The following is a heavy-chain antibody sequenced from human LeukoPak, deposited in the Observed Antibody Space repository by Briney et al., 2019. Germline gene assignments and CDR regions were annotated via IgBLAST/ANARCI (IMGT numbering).Heavy chain of an antibody. CDR3: ARVPDYGDYVGLYYFDY. CDR1: GYTFTGHY. V-gene: IGHV1-2*02. J-gene: IGHJ4*02. CDR2: INPNSGGT. Sequence: ASVKVSCKASGYTFTGHYMHWVRQAPGQGLEWMGWINPNSGGTNYAQKFQGRVTMTRDTCISTAYMELSRLRSDDTAVYYCARVPDYGDYVGLYYFDYWGQGTLVTVSS. D-gene: IGHD4-17*01.